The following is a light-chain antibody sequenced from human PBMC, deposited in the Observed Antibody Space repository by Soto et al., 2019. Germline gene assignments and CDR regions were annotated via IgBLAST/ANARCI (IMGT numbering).Light chain of an antibody. CDR3: QQYDSSWT. V-gene: IGKV3-20*01. CDR1: QSVPSNF. J-gene: IGKJ1*01. Sequence: EIVLTQSPGTLSLSPGERATLSCRASQSVPSNFLAWYQQKPGQAPILLIYGVSRRATGIPDRFSGSGSGTVFILTISRLEPEDFAVYYCQQYDSSWTFGQGTKVEIK. CDR2: GVS.